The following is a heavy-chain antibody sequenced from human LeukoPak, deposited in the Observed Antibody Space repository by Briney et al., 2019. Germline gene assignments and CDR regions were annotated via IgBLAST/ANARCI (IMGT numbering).Heavy chain of an antibody. J-gene: IGHJ3*02. Sequence: ASVKVSCKASGYTFRQYGISWVRQAPGKGLEWMGWVSPSHTTRVYAQDFQGRVTMTADTNTNTVSMELRSLRSDDTAVYFCARDYILPLETDNGDGFAIWGQGTVVTVSS. D-gene: IGHD3-3*02. CDR2: VSPSHTTR. V-gene: IGHV1-18*01. CDR1: GYTFRQYG. CDR3: ARDYILPLETDNGDGFAI.